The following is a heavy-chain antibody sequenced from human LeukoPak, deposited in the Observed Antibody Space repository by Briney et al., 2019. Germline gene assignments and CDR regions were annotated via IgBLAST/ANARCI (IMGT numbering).Heavy chain of an antibody. Sequence: PSETLSLTCTVSGGSISSYYWSWIRQPPGKGLEWIGYIYNSGSTNYNPSLKSRVTISVDTSKNQFSLKLSSVTAADTAVYYCASVREWYDSSGTTSSHAFDIWGQGTMVTVSS. J-gene: IGHJ3*02. V-gene: IGHV4-59*01. D-gene: IGHD3-22*01. CDR2: IYNSGST. CDR3: ASVREWYDSSGTTSSHAFDI. CDR1: GGSISSYY.